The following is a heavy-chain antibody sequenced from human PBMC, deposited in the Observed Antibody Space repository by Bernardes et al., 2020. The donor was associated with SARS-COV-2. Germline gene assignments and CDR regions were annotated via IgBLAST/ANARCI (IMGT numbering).Heavy chain of an antibody. D-gene: IGHD6-13*01. Sequence: ASVKVSCKASGYTFTGYYMHWVRQAPGQGLEWMGWINPNSGGTNYAQKFQGWVTMTRDTSISTAYMELSRLRSDDTAVYYCARESIAAAGTYYYGMDVWDQGTTVTV. CDR1: GYTFTGYY. V-gene: IGHV1-2*04. J-gene: IGHJ6*02. CDR3: ARESIAAAGTYYYGMDV. CDR2: INPNSGGT.